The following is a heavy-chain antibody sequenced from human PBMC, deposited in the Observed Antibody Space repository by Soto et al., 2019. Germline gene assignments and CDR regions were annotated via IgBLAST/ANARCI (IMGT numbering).Heavy chain of an antibody. CDR3: ARTLRWDGSSGKALDY. D-gene: IGHD3-22*01. CDR1: GGSISSSSYY. Sequence: QLQLQESAPGLVKPSETLSLTCTVSGGSISSSSYYWGWIRQPPGKGMEWIGSIYYSGSTYYNPPLKSRVTISVDTSKNQFSLKLSSVTVADTAVYYCARTLRWDGSSGKALDYWGQGTLVTVSS. CDR2: IYYSGST. V-gene: IGHV4-39*01. J-gene: IGHJ4*02.